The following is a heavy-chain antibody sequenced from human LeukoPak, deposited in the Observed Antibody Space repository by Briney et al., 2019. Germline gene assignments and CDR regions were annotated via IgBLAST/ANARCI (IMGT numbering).Heavy chain of an antibody. Sequence: GESLRISCKGSGYSFTSYWIGWVRQMPGKGLEWMGIIYPGDSDTRYSPSFQGQVTISADKSISTAYLQWSSLKASGTAMYYCARRGYVLSLGPSDAFDIWGQGTMVTVSS. CDR3: ARRGYVLSLGPSDAFDI. CDR2: IYPGDSDT. D-gene: IGHD2/OR15-2a*01. CDR1: GYSFTSYW. V-gene: IGHV5-51*01. J-gene: IGHJ3*02.